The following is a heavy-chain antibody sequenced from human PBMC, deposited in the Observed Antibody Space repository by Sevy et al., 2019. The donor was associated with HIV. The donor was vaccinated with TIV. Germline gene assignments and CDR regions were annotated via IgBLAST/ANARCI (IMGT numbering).Heavy chain of an antibody. CDR1: GFTFSSYW. Sequence: GGSLRLSCAASGFTFSSYWMSWVRQAPGKGLEWVANIKQDGSEKYYVDSVKGRFTISRDNAKNSLYLKMNSLRAEDTAVYYWARDPRYDILTGYYFSGGDFWGQGTLVTVSS. CDR2: IKQDGSEK. J-gene: IGHJ4*02. D-gene: IGHD3-9*01. CDR3: ARDPRYDILTGYYFSGGDF. V-gene: IGHV3-7*01.